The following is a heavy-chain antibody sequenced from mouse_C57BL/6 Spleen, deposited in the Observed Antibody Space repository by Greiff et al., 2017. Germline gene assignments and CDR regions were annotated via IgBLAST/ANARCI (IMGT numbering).Heavy chain of an antibody. Sequence: DVHLVESGEGLVKPGGSLKLSCAASGFTFSSYAMSWVRQTPEKRLEWVAYISSGGDYIYYADTVKGRCTISRDNARNTLYLQMSSLKSEDTAMYYCTREDSHYAMDYWGQGTSVTVSS. J-gene: IGHJ4*01. CDR1: GFTFSSYA. CDR2: ISSGGDYI. V-gene: IGHV5-9-1*02. CDR3: TREDSHYAMDY.